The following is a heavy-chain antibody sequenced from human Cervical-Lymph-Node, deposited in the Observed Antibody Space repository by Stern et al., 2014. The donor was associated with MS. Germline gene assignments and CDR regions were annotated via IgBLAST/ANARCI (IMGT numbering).Heavy chain of an antibody. D-gene: IGHD6-19*01. CDR2: IIPIFGTA. CDR1: GGTFSSYA. CDR3: ARDCKAVAGTYYYYGMDV. Sequence: QLVQSGAEVKKPGSSVKVSCKASGGTFSSYAISWVRQAPGQGLEWMGGIIPIFGTANYAQKFQGRVTITADESTSTAYMELSSLRSEDTAVYYCARDCKAVAGTYYYYGMDVWGQGTTVTVSS. V-gene: IGHV1-69*01. J-gene: IGHJ6*02.